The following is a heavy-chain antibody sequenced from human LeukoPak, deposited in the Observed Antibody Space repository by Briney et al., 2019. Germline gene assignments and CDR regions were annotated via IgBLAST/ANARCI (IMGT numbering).Heavy chain of an antibody. J-gene: IGHJ3*02. D-gene: IGHD3-3*01. CDR1: GYTFTYYY. Sequence: ASVKVSCKASGYTFTYYYMHWVRQAPGQGLEWMGWINPYSGDTNYAQKFQGRVTMTRDTSITTAYMDLSRLKSDDTAVYYCARAEWSLGGHDAFDIWGQGTMVTVSS. CDR2: INPYSGDT. V-gene: IGHV1-2*02. CDR3: ARAEWSLGGHDAFDI.